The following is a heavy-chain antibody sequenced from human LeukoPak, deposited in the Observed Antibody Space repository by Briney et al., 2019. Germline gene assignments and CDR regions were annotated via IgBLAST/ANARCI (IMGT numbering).Heavy chain of an antibody. CDR1: GFSVSSFG. CDR2: ISLNGETT. D-gene: IGHD6-19*01. CDR3: AQGFSSGWYPY. J-gene: IGHJ4*02. V-gene: IGHV3-23*01. Sequence: GGSLRLSCAVSGFSVSSFGMSWVRQAPGKGLEWISAISLNGETTWYADSVKGRLIISRDNSKNTLYLQLTSLRAEDTAVYYCAQGFSSGWYPYWGQGSLVSVSS.